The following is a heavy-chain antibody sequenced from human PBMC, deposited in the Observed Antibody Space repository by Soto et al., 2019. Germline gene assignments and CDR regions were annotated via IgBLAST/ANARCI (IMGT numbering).Heavy chain of an antibody. CDR2: IVPNVGTV. Sequence: SVKVSCKASGGTLSSFINYPINWVRQAPGQGLEWMGGIVPNVGTVNYAQKFQERVTITRDMSTSTAYMELSSLRSEDTAVYYCAADPGYCSGGSCDPGWFDPWGQGTLVTVS. V-gene: IGHV1-69*05. CDR3: AADPGYCSGGSCDPGWFDP. D-gene: IGHD2-15*01. J-gene: IGHJ5*02. CDR1: GGTLSSFINYP.